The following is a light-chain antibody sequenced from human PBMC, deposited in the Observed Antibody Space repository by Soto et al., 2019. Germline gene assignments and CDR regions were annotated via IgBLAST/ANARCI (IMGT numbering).Light chain of an antibody. CDR2: LGS. J-gene: IGKJ2*03. CDR3: MQGTRLYS. V-gene: IGKV2-28*01. Sequence: DIVMTQSPLSLPVTPGEPASISCRSSQSLLHSNGYNYLDWYLQKPGQSPQLLNYLGSNRASGVPDRFSGSGAGTDFTLKISRVEAEDVGVYYCMQGTRLYSFGPGTKLEIK. CDR1: QSLLHSNGYNY.